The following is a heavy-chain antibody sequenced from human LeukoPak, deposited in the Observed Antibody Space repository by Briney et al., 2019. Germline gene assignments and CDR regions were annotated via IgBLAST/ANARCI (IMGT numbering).Heavy chain of an antibody. V-gene: IGHV3-30*18. J-gene: IGHJ4*02. D-gene: IGHD2-2*01. Sequence: GGSLRLSCAASGFIFGDYAMHWVRQAPGKGLEWGAAIAFDDTDRYYIDSVKGRFTISRDDSKNTLYLHMTRLRAEDTAVYYCAKSPTTGVVVPAVIQLYFDYWGQGTLVTVSS. CDR1: GFIFGDYA. CDR2: IAFDDTDR. CDR3: AKSPTTGVVVPAVIQLYFDY.